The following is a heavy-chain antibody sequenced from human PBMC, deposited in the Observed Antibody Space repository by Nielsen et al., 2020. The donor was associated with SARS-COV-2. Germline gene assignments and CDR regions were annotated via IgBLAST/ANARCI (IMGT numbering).Heavy chain of an antibody. D-gene: IGHD3-10*01. J-gene: IGHJ1*01. CDR3: TTGGITMVRGVMQY. CDR2: IKSKVDGGTT. V-gene: IGHV3-15*01. Sequence: GGSLRLSCAASGFTFSNPWMNWVRQAPGKGLEWVGRIKSKVDGGTTDYAGPVKGRFTISRDDSTNTLYLQMNSLKTEDTAVYYCTTGGITMVRGVMQYWGQGTLVTVSS. CDR1: GFTFSNPW.